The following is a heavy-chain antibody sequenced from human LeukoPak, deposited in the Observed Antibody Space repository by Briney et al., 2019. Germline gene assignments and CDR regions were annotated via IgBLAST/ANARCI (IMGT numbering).Heavy chain of an antibody. D-gene: IGHD6-19*01. CDR2: IYYSGST. J-gene: IGHJ5*02. CDR1: GGSISSSSYY. Sequence: SETLSLTCTVSGGSISSSSYYWGWIRQPPGKGLEWIGSIYYSGSTYYNPSLKSRVTISVDTSKNQFSLKLSSVTAADTAVYYCASRPPIAVAGTGYPWGQGTLVTVSS. V-gene: IGHV4-39*01. CDR3: ASRPPIAVAGTGYP.